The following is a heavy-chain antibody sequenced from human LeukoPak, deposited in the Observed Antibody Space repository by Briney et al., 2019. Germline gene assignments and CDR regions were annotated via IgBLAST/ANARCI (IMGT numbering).Heavy chain of an antibody. CDR1: GYTFTSYV. Sequence: ASVKVSCKTSGYTFTSYVINWVRQAPGQGLEWMGWISAYNGNTNYAQKLQGRVTMTTDTSTSTAYMELRSLRSDDTAVYYCASGTYGPMDYWGQGTLVTVSS. V-gene: IGHV1-18*01. CDR3: ASGTYGPMDY. J-gene: IGHJ4*02. D-gene: IGHD3-10*01. CDR2: ISAYNGNT.